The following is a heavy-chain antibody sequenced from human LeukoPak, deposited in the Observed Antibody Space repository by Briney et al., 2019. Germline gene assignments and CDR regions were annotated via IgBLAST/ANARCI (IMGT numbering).Heavy chain of an antibody. J-gene: IGHJ4*02. CDR1: GFSFSNYA. CDR3: VKRPGSSSSGTFEY. CDR2: IGGSGADT. D-gene: IGHD6-6*01. V-gene: IGHV3-23*01. Sequence: GGSLRLSCAPSGFSFSNYAMSWVRQAPGKGLEXXSSIGGSGADTYYPDSVKGRFTISRDNSKNTLFLQMNSLKDEDTAVYYCVKRPGSSSSGTFEYWGQGTLVTVSS.